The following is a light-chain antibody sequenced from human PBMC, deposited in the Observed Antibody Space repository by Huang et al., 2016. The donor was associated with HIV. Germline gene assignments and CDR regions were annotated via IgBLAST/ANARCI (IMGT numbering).Light chain of an antibody. J-gene: IGKJ3*01. V-gene: IGKV3-15*01. CDR3: QQYNKWPLFT. CDR1: QNVSSD. CDR2: GAS. Sequence: VMTQSPVTLSVSPGERATLSCRASQNVSSDLAWYQQRPGHPPRLLMYGASTRATGLPAGFSGSGSGTEFTLTISSLQSEDFAVYYCQQYNKWPLFTFGPGTKVDIK.